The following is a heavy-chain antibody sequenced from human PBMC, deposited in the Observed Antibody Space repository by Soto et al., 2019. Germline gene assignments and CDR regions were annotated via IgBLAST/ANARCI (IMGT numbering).Heavy chain of an antibody. Sequence: DVQLVESGGGLVQPGRSLRLSCAASGFTFDDYAMHWVRQAPGKGLEWVSGISWNSGSIGYADSVKGRFTISRDNAKNSLYLQMNSLRAEDTALYYCAKDRYSSSWRAGRFDYWGQGTLVTVSS. CDR1: GFTFDDYA. CDR3: AKDRYSSSWRAGRFDY. J-gene: IGHJ4*02. D-gene: IGHD6-13*01. V-gene: IGHV3-9*01. CDR2: ISWNSGSI.